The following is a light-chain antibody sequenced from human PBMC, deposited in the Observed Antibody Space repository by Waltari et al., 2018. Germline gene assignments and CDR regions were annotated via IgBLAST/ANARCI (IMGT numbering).Light chain of an antibody. CDR3: ETWDSNTRV. V-gene: IGLV4-60*03. J-gene: IGLJ3*02. CDR1: SGHNSYT. Sequence: QPVLTQSSSASAALGSSVKVTCTLSSGHNSYTIAVPPQQTGKAPRYLMKLEGSGNYNKGSGVPDRFSVSSSGADRYLTISNLQSEDEADYYCETWDSNTRVFGGGTKVTVL. CDR2: LEGSGNY.